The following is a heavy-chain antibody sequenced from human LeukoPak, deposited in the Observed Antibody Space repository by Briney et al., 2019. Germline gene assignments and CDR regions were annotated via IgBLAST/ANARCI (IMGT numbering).Heavy chain of an antibody. CDR1: GFAFDDHG. Sequence: GGSLRLSCTTSGFAFDDHGMSWVRQVPGKGPEWVSGINWNGGSTGYADPLRGRFTISRGNAKNSLYLQMDSLRAEDTALYYCARAPITSPFYFDYWGQGTLVTVSS. D-gene: IGHD2-2*01. J-gene: IGHJ4*02. CDR2: INWNGGST. CDR3: ARAPITSPFYFDY. V-gene: IGHV3-20*04.